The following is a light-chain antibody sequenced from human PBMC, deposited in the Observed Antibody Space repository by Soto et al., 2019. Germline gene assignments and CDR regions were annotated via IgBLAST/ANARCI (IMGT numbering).Light chain of an antibody. CDR2: SAS. J-gene: IGKJ4*01. Sequence: DIQMTQSPSSLSESAGDRVTITCRASQGISSWLAWHQQKPGKAPKLLIYSASSLQSGVPSRFSGSGSGTDFTLTISSLQPEDFATYYCQQGHSFPLTFGGGTKVDIK. V-gene: IGKV1-12*01. CDR3: QQGHSFPLT. CDR1: QGISSW.